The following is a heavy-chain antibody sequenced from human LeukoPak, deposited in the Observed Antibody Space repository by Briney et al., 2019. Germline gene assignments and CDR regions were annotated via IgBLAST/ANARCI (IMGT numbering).Heavy chain of an antibody. Sequence: GGSLSLSCAASGFSFSNYEMNWVRQAPGKGLEWISYITASSTTIYYADSVKGRFTISRDNAKNSLYLQMNGLRGGDTAVYYCAKGPGARGHFNWFDPWGQGTLVTVSS. V-gene: IGHV3-48*03. CDR3: AKGPGARGHFNWFDP. CDR2: ITASSTTI. D-gene: IGHD5-12*01. J-gene: IGHJ5*02. CDR1: GFSFSNYE.